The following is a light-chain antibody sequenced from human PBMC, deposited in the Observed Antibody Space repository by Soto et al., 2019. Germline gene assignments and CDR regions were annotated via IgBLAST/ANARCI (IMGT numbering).Light chain of an antibody. Sequence: DIQMTQSPSPLSASVGDRVTITCRSSQSISSYVNWYQQKPGIAPRLLIFAASNLQTGVPSRFSGSGSGTDFTLTIRSLQPEDFGTYSCQHTYSTPFTFGPGTKVDI. CDR3: QHTYSTPFT. CDR1: QSISSY. V-gene: IGKV1-39*01. CDR2: AAS. J-gene: IGKJ3*01.